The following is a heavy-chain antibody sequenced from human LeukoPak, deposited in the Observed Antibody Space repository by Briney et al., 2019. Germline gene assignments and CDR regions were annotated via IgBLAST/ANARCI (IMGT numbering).Heavy chain of an antibody. D-gene: IGHD3-22*01. CDR3: ARGFRSSGYYYGD. CDR1: GYTFTSYD. CDR2: MNPNSGNT. V-gene: IGHV1-8*01. Sequence: GASVNVSCKASGYTFTSYDINWVRQATGQGLEWMGWMNPNSGNTGYAQKFQGRVTMTRNTSISTAYMELSSLRSEDTAVYYCARGFRSSGYYYGDWGQGTLVTVSS. J-gene: IGHJ4*02.